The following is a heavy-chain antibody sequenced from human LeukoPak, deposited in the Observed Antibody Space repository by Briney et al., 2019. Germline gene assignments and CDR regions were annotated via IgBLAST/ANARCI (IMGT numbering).Heavy chain of an antibody. CDR3: ARRSYNSPFRY. Sequence: SETLSLTCTVSGDSITSSYWSWLRQPPGKALEWIGYIYHSGSTTYPPSLKSRVTISVDTSKNHFSLNLRSVTAADTAVYYCARRSYNSPFRYWGQGTPVTVSS. V-gene: IGHV4-59*12. CDR1: GDSITSSY. D-gene: IGHD5-24*01. CDR2: IYHSGST. J-gene: IGHJ4*02.